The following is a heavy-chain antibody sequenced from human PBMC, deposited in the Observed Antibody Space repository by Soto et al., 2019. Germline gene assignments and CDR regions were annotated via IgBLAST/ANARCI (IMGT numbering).Heavy chain of an antibody. Sequence: GGSLRLSCAASGFTFSSYAMSWVRQAPGKGLEWVSAISDNGGSTYYADSVKGRFTISRDNSKNTLYLQMHSLRAEDTAVYYCAKVFLKYYFDYWGQGALVTVSS. CDR2: ISDNGGST. D-gene: IGHD3-10*02. J-gene: IGHJ4*02. CDR3: AKVFLKYYFDY. CDR1: GFTFSSYA. V-gene: IGHV3-23*01.